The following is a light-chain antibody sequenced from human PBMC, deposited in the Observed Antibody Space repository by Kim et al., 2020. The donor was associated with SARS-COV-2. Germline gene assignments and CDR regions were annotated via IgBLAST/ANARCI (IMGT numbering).Light chain of an antibody. CDR2: DVS. J-gene: IGLJ2*01. CDR3: SSYTSSSTPVV. CDR1: SSYVGGYNY. Sequence: QSLTISCTGTSSYVGGYNYVSWYQQHPGKAPKLMIYDVSNRPSGVSNRFSGSKSGNTASLTISGLQAEDEADYYCSSYTSSSTPVVFGGGTQLTVL. V-gene: IGLV2-14*03.